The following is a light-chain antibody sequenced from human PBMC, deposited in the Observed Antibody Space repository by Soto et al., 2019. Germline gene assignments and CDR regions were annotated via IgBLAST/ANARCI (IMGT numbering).Light chain of an antibody. CDR2: GAS. V-gene: IGKV3-20*01. J-gene: IGKJ2*01. CDR3: QQYGSSPYT. CDR1: QRVSSSY. Sequence: EIVLTQSPGTLSLSPGERATLSCRASQRVSSSYLAWYQQKPGQAPRHLIYGASSSDTGISDRFSGSGSGTDFTFTICRLEPEDFAVYYCQQYGSSPYTFGQGTKLEIK.